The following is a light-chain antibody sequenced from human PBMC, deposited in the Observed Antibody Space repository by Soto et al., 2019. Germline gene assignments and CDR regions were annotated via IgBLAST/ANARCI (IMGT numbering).Light chain of an antibody. J-gene: IGKJ4*01. CDR2: AAS. Sequence: EIVMTQSPATLSVSPGERAPLSCRASQSVGSKLAWYQQKPGQAPRLLIYAASTRATGIPTRFSGSGSGTEFTLTISSLQSADFAVYFCQQYNNWPPTFGGGTKVEI. CDR3: QQYNNWPPT. V-gene: IGKV3D-15*01. CDR1: QSVGSK.